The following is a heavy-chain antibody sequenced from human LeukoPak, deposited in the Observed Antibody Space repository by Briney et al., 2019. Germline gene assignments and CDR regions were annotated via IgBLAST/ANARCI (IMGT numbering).Heavy chain of an antibody. CDR2: IYSGGST. CDR1: GFTVSSNY. CDR3: ARDYYDSSGPVSHAFDI. D-gene: IGHD3-22*01. V-gene: IGHV3-53*05. Sequence: GGSLRLSCAASGFTVSSNYMNWVRQAPGKGLEWVSFIYSGGSTDYADSVKGRFTISRDNAKNMLYLQMNSLRAEDTAVYYCARDYYDSSGPVSHAFDIWGQGTMVTVSS. J-gene: IGHJ3*02.